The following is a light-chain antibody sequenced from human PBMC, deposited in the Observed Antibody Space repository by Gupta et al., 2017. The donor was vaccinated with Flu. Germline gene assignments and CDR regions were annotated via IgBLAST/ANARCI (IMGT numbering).Light chain of an antibody. Sequence: QPVLTQPTSLSASPGASARFTCTLRSGINVATYRIYWYQQRPGSLPRYLLRYNSDSDKQQGSGVPSRFSGSNDSSGNAGLLLISGLQSEDEADYYCAIWYRSTVVFGGGTKLTVL. CDR2: YNSDSDK. V-gene: IGLV5-39*01. CDR3: AIWYRSTVV. CDR1: SGINVATYR. J-gene: IGLJ3*02.